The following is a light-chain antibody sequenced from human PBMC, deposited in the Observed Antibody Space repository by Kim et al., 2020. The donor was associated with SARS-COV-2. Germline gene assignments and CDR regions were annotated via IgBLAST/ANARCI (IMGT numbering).Light chain of an antibody. V-gene: IGKV1-27*01. J-gene: IGKJ1*01. Sequence: TSVGDRVTVTCRASQDISSSLAWYQQRPGKVANLLIYAASTLQSGVPSRFSGSGSGTEFTLTISSLQPEDVATYYCQKYDSAPWTFGPGTRVEIK. CDR3: QKYDSAPWT. CDR1: QDISSS. CDR2: AAS.